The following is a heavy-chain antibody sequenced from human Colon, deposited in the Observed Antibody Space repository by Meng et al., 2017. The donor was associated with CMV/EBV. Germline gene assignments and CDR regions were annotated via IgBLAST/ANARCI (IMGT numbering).Heavy chain of an antibody. Sequence: SCAASGFTFADHTMTWVRQAPGKGLEWVSSIASHKSQIYYADSVKGRFTISRDDAQNSLHLQMNSLRAEDSAVYYCARVEGSVTSPLDYWGQGTLVTVSS. CDR1: GFTFADHT. J-gene: IGHJ4*02. V-gene: IGHV3-21*01. CDR2: IASHKSQI. CDR3: ARVEGSVTSPLDY. D-gene: IGHD3-10*01.